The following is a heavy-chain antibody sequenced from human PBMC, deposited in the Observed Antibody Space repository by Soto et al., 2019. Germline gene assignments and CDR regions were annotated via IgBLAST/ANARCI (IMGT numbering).Heavy chain of an antibody. CDR3: ARSNWNFPFDY. D-gene: IGHD1-7*01. CDR1: GGCFRSLS. V-gene: IGHV4-59*11. Sequence: SETLSLTCSLPGGCFRSLSLPRIRQSPGKGLEWIGYIYYTGTTNYNPSLKSRVTMSLDTSKDQFSLNLMTVTAADTAVYYCARSNWNFPFDYWGQGTLVTVSS. CDR2: IYYTGTT. J-gene: IGHJ4*02.